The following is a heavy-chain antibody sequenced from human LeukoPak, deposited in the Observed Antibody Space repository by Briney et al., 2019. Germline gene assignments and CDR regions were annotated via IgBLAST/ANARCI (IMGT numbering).Heavy chain of an antibody. J-gene: IGHJ5*02. CDR2: FDPEDGET. CDR3: ATENYYDSSGYSRPGWFDP. CDR1: GYTLTELS. V-gene: IGHV1-24*01. D-gene: IGHD3-22*01. Sequence: ASVKVSCKVSGYTLTELSMHWVRQAPGKGLEWMGGFDPEDGETIYAQKFQGRVTMTEDTSTDTAYMELSSLRSEDTAVYYCATENYYDSSGYSRPGWFDPWGQGTLVTVSP.